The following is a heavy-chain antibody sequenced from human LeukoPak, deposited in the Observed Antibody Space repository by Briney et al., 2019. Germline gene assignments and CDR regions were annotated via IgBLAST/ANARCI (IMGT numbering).Heavy chain of an antibody. Sequence: PSQTLFLTCTVSGGSISSGGYYWSWIRQHPGKGLEWIGYIYYSGSTNYNPSLKSRVTISVDTSKNQFSLKLSSVTAADTAVYYWARHDSSGYSIFDYWGQGALVTVSS. V-gene: IGHV4-31*03. CDR3: ARHDSSGYSIFDY. CDR2: IYYSGST. CDR1: GGSISSGGYY. J-gene: IGHJ4*02. D-gene: IGHD3-22*01.